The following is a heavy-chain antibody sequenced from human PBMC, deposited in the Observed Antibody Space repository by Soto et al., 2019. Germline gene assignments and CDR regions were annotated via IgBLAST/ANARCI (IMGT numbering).Heavy chain of an antibody. CDR1: GYSISSGYY. Sequence: LSLTCAVSGYSISSGYYWGWIRQPPGKGLEWIGSIYHSGSTYYNPSLKSRVTISVDTSKNQFSLKLSSVTAADTAVYYCARDQDDSENNWFDPWGQGTLVTVS. V-gene: IGHV4-38-2*02. D-gene: IGHD3-3*01. CDR2: IYHSGST. CDR3: ARDQDDSENNWFDP. J-gene: IGHJ5*02.